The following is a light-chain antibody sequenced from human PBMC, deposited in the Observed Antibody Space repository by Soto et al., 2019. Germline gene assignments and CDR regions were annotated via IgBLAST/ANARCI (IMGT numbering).Light chain of an antibody. V-gene: IGLV1-44*01. J-gene: IGLJ3*02. Sequence: QSVLTQPPSASGTPGQRVTISCSGSSSNIGSNTVNWYQQLPGTAPKLLIYSNNQRPSGVPDRFSGSKSGTSASLAISGLQSEDEADDYCSAWDDSLNGRDWVFGGGTKLTVL. CDR1: SSNIGSNT. CDR2: SNN. CDR3: SAWDDSLNGRDWV.